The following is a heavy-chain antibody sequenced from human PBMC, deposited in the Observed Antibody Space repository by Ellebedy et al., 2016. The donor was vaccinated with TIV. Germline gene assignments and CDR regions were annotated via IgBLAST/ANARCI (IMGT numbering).Heavy chain of an antibody. CDR2: INPNSGGT. V-gene: IGHV1-2*02. Sequence: ASVKVSCKASGYTFTDYYMHWVRQAPGQGLEWMGWINPNSGGTNYAQKFQGRVTMTRDTSISTAYMELRSLRSDDTAVYYCARVRRGSSGMDVWGQGTTVTVS. J-gene: IGHJ6*02. CDR1: GYTFTDYY. CDR3: ARVRRGSSGMDV. D-gene: IGHD3-22*01.